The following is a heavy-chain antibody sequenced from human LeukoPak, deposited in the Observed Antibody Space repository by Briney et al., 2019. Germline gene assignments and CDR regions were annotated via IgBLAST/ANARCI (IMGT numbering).Heavy chain of an antibody. CDR3: ASPRLGRRYFDY. J-gene: IGHJ4*02. Sequence: PGGSLRLSCAASGFTFSSYSMNWVRQAPGKGLEWVSSISSSSSYIYYADSVKGRFTTSRDNAKNSLYLQMNSLRAEDTAVYYCASPRLGRRYFDYWGQGTLVTVSS. V-gene: IGHV3-21*01. D-gene: IGHD1-26*01. CDR2: ISSSSSYI. CDR1: GFTFSSYS.